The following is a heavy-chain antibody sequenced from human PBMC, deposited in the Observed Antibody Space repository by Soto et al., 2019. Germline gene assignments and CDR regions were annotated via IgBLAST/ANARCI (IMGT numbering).Heavy chain of an antibody. CDR1: GYTFSSYY. J-gene: IGHJ6*02. V-gene: IGHV1-46*01. CDR3: AKDMYYDSSGHEYGYGMDV. Sequence: ASVKVSCKASGYTFSSYYMNWVRQAPGQGLEWLGIINPSGGYTTYAQRFLGRVTMTSDTSTSTVHMELGSLTSEDTALYYCAKDMYYDSSGHEYGYGMDVWGQGTTVTVSS. CDR2: INPSGGYT. D-gene: IGHD3-22*01.